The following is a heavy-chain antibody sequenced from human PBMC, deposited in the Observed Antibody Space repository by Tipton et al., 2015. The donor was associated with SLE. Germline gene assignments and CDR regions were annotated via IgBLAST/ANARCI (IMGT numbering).Heavy chain of an antibody. J-gene: IGHJ3*02. CDR2: INHGGDDQ. CDR1: GFTFTDYY. CDR3: ARAFRLGLDSFDI. V-gene: IGHV3-7*01. Sequence: SLRLSCAASGFTFTDYYMTWVRQAPGKGLEWVANINHGGDDQNYADSVRGRFTFTRDNAKSSLDLQMNNLRVEDTGVYYCARAFRLGLDSFDIWGQGTTVTVSA. D-gene: IGHD3/OR15-3a*01.